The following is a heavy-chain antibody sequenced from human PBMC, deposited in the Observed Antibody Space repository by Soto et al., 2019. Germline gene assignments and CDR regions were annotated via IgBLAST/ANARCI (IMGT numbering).Heavy chain of an antibody. Sequence: QVQLVQSGAEVKKPGASVKVSCKASGYTFTSYYMHWVRQAPGQGLEWMGIINPSGGSTSYAQKFQGRVTMTRDTSTSTVYMELSSLRSEDTAVYYCAREVFGGVVPPNYGMDVWGQGTTVTVSS. J-gene: IGHJ6*02. CDR3: AREVFGGVVPPNYGMDV. CDR1: GYTFTSYY. V-gene: IGHV1-46*01. D-gene: IGHD3-10*02. CDR2: INPSGGST.